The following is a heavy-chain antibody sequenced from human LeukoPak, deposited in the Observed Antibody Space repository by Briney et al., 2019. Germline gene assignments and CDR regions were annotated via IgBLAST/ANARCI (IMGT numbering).Heavy chain of an antibody. CDR1: GFPFSSYA. CDR2: ISHSGGST. Sequence: PGGSLRLSCSASGFPFSSYAMHWVRQAPGPGLESVSDISHSGGSTYYADSVKGRFTIAGDTTKNSLYLQMSGLRAEAAAVYFCVRGYSFGPSGLDVWGQGTTVTVSS. D-gene: IGHD2-15*01. CDR3: VRGYSFGPSGLDV. V-gene: IGHV3-64D*09. J-gene: IGHJ6*02.